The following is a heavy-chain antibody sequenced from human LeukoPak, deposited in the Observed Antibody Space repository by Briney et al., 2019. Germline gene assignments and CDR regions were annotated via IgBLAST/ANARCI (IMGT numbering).Heavy chain of an antibody. CDR3: ARELWFGEPSMGY. V-gene: IGHV3-30-3*01. Sequence: PGRSLRLSCAASGFTFSSYAMHWVRQAPGKGLEWVAVISYDGSNKYYADSVKGRFTISRDNSKNTLYLQMNSLRAEDTAVYYCARELWFGEPSMGYWGQGTLVTVSS. D-gene: IGHD3-10*01. J-gene: IGHJ4*02. CDR2: ISYDGSNK. CDR1: GFTFSSYA.